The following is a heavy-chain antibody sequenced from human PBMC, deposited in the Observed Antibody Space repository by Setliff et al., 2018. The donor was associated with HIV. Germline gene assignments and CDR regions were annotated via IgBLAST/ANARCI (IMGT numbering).Heavy chain of an antibody. CDR1: GPSTNASF. V-gene: IGHV4-4*07. D-gene: IGHD6-19*01. CDR3: AREPSPSQWQPLYFDV. J-gene: IGHJ4*02. CDR2: IYTSGIT. Sequence: SETLSLTCNVSGPSTNASFLSWVRHPAGKGLAWIGHIYTSGITNHNPSLKSRVTMSLDTSKEQFSLRLRSVTSADTAIYYCAREPSPSQWQPLYFDVWGRGILVTVSS.